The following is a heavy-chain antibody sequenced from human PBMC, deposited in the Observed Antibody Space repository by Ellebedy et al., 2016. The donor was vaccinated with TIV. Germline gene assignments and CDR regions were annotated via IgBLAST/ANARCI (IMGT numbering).Heavy chain of an antibody. CDR3: ARAQITMVRGIKGYYYYGMDV. D-gene: IGHD3-10*01. V-gene: IGHV1-18*01. CDR1: GYTFTSYG. CDR2: ISTYNGNT. J-gene: IGHJ6*02. Sequence: AASVKVSCKASGYTFTSYGISWVRQAPGQGLEWMGWISTYNGNTNYAQKLQGRVTMTTDTSTSTAYMELRSLGSDDTAVYYCARAQITMVRGIKGYYYYGMDVWGPGTTVTVSS.